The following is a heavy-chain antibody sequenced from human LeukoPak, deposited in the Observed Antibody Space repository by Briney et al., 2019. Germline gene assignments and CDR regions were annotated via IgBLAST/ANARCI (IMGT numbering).Heavy chain of an antibody. J-gene: IGHJ4*02. Sequence: GASVKVPCKASGYTFTSYDINWVRQATGQGLEWMGWMNPNSGYTGYAQKFQGRVTMTRNTSISTAYMELSSLRSEDTAVYYCARGLYSSGWYRGPFSFDYWGQGTLVTVSS. CDR3: ARGLYSSGWYRGPFSFDY. CDR2: MNPNSGYT. D-gene: IGHD6-19*01. V-gene: IGHV1-8*01. CDR1: GYTFTSYD.